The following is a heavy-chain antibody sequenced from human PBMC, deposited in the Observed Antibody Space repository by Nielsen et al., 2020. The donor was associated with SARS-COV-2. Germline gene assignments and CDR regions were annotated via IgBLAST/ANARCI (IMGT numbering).Heavy chain of an antibody. D-gene: IGHD3-22*01. V-gene: IGHV4-34*01. Sequence: SETLSLTCAVYGGSFSGYYWSWIRQPPGKGLEWIGEINHNGSTNYNPSLKSRVTISVDTSKNQFSLKLSSVTAADTAVYYCAGEYYYDSSGYFDYWGQGTLVTVSS. CDR2: INHNGST. CDR1: GGSFSGYY. CDR3: AGEYYYDSSGYFDY. J-gene: IGHJ4*02.